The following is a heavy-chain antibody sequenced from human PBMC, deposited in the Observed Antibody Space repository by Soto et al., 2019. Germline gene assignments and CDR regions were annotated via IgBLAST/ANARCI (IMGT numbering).Heavy chain of an antibody. V-gene: IGHV1-69*01. J-gene: IGHJ4*02. D-gene: IGHD6-13*01. CDR2: IIPIFGTA. CDR1: GGTFSSYA. Sequence: QVQLVQSGAEVKKPGSSVKVSCKASGGTFSSYAISWVRQAPGQGLEWMGGIIPIFGTANYAQKFQGRVTITADESTRTAYMELSSLRSEDTAVYYCARDRRGYSSSWLQQDYWGQGTLVTVSS. CDR3: ARDRRGYSSSWLQQDY.